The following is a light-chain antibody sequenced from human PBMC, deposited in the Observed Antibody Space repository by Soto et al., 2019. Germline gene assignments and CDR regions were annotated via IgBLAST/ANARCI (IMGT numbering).Light chain of an antibody. CDR3: QQYGSSRT. CDR1: QSLLNN. CDR2: GAS. J-gene: IGKJ1*01. Sequence: PGERATLSCRASQSLLNNLAWYQQKPXXXPXXLIYGASTRATGVPARFSGSGSGTDFTLTISRVEPEDSAVYYCQQYGSSRTFGQGNKVDIK. V-gene: IGKV3-20*01.